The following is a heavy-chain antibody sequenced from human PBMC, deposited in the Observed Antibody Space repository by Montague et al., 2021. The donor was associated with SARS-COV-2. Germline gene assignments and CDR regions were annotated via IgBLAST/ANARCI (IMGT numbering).Heavy chain of an antibody. Sequence: SLRLSCTASGFTFDSYAMLWVRQAPGKGLEWVATITSTGRSKYYADSVKGRFTISRDNSRNTVYMQMNNLRPEDTAVYYCAKGFTYYFASRGYPNYFDPWGQGTLVSVSS. CDR2: ITSTGRSK. V-gene: IGHV3-23*01. CDR3: AKGFTYYFASRGYPNYFDP. D-gene: IGHD3-10*01. CDR1: GFTFDSYA. J-gene: IGHJ5*02.